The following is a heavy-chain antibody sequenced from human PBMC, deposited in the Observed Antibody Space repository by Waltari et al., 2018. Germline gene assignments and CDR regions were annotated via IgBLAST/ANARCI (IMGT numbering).Heavy chain of an antibody. CDR1: GYTIMDYF. D-gene: IGHD3-10*01. J-gene: IGHJ4*02. CDR2: IDPEDGET. CDR3: APLPGGSGQTFDY. V-gene: IGHV1-69-2*01. Sequence: EVELVQSGPEVKKPGATAQISCKASGYTIMDYFMHWVQQAPGKGLEWMGRIDPEDGETVYSEKFQGRVTITADTSTDTAYMELSSLTSGDTAVYYCAPLPGGSGQTFDYWGQGTLVTVSS.